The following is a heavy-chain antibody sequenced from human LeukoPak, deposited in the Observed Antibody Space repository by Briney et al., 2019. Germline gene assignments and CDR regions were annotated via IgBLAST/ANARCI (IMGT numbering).Heavy chain of an antibody. D-gene: IGHD3-3*01. V-gene: IGHV4-31*03. CDR2: IYYIGST. Sequence: PSQTLSLTCSVSGGSISSSGYYWRWIPQHPGRGLEWIGCIYYIGSTYYNPSLESRVTISVDTSTDQFSLMVASVTAADTAVYYCARVRDDFFFDFWGQGTLVTVSS. CDR3: ARVRDDFFFDF. CDR1: GGSISSSGYY. J-gene: IGHJ4*02.